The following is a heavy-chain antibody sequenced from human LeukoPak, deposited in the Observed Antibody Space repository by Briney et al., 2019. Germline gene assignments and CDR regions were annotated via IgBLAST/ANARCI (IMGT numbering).Heavy chain of an antibody. CDR3: ASGSSGAAGY. V-gene: IGHV3-21*01. J-gene: IGHJ4*02. Sequence: PGGSLRLSCAASGFTFSSYSMNWVRQAPGKGLEWVSSISSSSSYIYYADSVKGRFTISGDNAKNSLYLQMNSLRAEDTAVYYCASGSSGAAGYWGQGTLVTVSS. D-gene: IGHD6-19*01. CDR1: GFTFSSYS. CDR2: ISSSSSYI.